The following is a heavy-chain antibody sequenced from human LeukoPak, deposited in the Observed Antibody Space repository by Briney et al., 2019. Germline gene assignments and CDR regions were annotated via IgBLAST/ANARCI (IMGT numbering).Heavy chain of an antibody. D-gene: IGHD4-11*01. Sequence: SETLSLTCTVSGGSIRSSYYYWSWIRQPPGKGLEWIGEINHSGSTNYNPSLKSRVTISVDTSKNQFSLKLSSVTAADTAVYYCARASPGLQLYLRWGQGTLVTVSS. J-gene: IGHJ4*02. V-gene: IGHV4-39*07. CDR1: GGSIRSSYYY. CDR3: ARASPGLQLYLR. CDR2: INHSGST.